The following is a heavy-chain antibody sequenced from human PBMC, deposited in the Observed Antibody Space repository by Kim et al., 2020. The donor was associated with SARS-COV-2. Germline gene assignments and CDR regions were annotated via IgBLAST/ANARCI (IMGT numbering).Heavy chain of an antibody. D-gene: IGHD3-3*01. CDR1: GFTFSNAW. CDR3: TTDLLRFLEWLPQYYGLDV. Sequence: GGSLRLSCAASGFTFSNAWMSWVRQAPGKGLEWVGRIKSKTDGGTTDYAAPVKGRFTISRDDSKNTLYLQMNSLKTEDTAVYYCTTDLLRFLEWLPQYYGLDVWGQGTTVTVS. V-gene: IGHV3-15*01. J-gene: IGHJ6*02. CDR2: IKSKTDGGTT.